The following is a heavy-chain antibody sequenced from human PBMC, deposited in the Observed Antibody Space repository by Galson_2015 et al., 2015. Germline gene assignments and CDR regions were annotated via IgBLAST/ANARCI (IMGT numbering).Heavy chain of an antibody. Sequence: SETLSLTCTVSGGSISSSSYYWGWIRQPPGKGLEWIGSIYYSGSTYYNPSLKSRVTISVDTSKNQFSLKLSSVTAADTAVYYCARRYCGGDCYYGYWGQGTLVTVSS. CDR1: GGSISSSSYY. CDR2: IYYSGST. CDR3: ARRYCGGDCYYGY. V-gene: IGHV4-39*01. J-gene: IGHJ4*02. D-gene: IGHD2-21*02.